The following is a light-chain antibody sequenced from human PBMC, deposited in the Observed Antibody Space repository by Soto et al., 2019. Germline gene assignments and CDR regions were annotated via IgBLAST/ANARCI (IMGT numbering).Light chain of an antibody. Sequence: IQMTQSPSSLSSSVGDRLSITCLASQVITNDLGWYQQKPGKAPKRLIYAASTLQSGVPSRFSGSGSGTEFTLTISSLQPEDVATYYCLQLNTYPWTFGQGIKVDIK. V-gene: IGKV1-17*01. CDR1: QVITND. CDR2: AAS. J-gene: IGKJ1*01. CDR3: LQLNTYPWT.